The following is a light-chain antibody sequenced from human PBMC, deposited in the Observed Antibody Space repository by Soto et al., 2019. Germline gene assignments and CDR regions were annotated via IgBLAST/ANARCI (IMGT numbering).Light chain of an antibody. V-gene: IGKV1-39*01. J-gene: IGKJ1*01. CDR2: AAS. CDR3: QQSYSSPRT. Sequence: IQLTQSPSSLSASVGDRVTITCRASQGISSYLAWYQQKPGKAPKLLIYAASTLQSGVPSRFSGSGYGTDFTLTISSLQPDDFATYYCQQSYSSPRTFGQGTKVDIK. CDR1: QGISSY.